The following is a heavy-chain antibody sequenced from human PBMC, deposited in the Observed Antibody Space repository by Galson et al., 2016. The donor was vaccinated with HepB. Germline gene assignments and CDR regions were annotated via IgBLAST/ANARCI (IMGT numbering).Heavy chain of an antibody. D-gene: IGHD1-26*01. CDR2: IYYAGTT. V-gene: IGHV4-39*01. Sequence: SETLSLTCSVSGGSISSTSHFWGWIRQSPGEGLEWIGSIYYAGTTYYNPSLKSRVTMSVDTSKNQFSLKLSSVTAADATVYYCARQVGAKGWIDSWGQGTLVTVSS. J-gene: IGHJ4*02. CDR3: ARQVGAKGWIDS. CDR1: GGSISSTSHF.